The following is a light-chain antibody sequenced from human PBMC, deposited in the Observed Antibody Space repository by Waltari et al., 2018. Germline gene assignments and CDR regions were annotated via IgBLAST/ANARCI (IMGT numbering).Light chain of an antibody. CDR2: EVS. CDR1: SSDVGGYNS. CDR3: SSYGGSNNLV. Sequence: QSALTQPPSASGSPGQSVTISCTGTSSDVGGYNSVSGYQQHPGNAPKVRIYEVSKRPSGVPDRFSGSKSGNTASLTVSGVQAEDEADYYCSSYGGSNNLVFGGGTKLTVL. V-gene: IGLV2-8*01. J-gene: IGLJ3*02.